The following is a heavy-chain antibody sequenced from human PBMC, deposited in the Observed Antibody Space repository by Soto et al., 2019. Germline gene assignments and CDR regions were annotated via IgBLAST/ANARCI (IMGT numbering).Heavy chain of an antibody. Sequence: ASVKVSCKASGYTFTSYGISWVRQAPGQGHEWMGWISAYNGNTNYAQKLQGRVTMTTDTSTSTAYMELRSLRSDDTAVYYCARALLGYCSSTSCYLFDYWGQGTLVTVSS. CDR1: GYTFTSYG. V-gene: IGHV1-18*01. CDR3: ARALLGYCSSTSCYLFDY. CDR2: ISAYNGNT. J-gene: IGHJ4*02. D-gene: IGHD2-2*01.